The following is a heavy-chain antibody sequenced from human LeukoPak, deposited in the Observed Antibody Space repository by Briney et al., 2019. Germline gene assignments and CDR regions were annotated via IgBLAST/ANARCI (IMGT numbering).Heavy chain of an antibody. CDR2: IRFDGSNK. J-gene: IGHJ6*03. CDR1: GFTFSSYG. Sequence: GGSLRLSCAAPGFTFSSYGMHWVRQAPGKGLEWVAFIRFDGSNKYYADSVKGRFTISRDNSKNTLYLQMNSLRAEDTAVYYCAKDYSSYGNYYYYYMDVWGKGTTVTISS. D-gene: IGHD5-18*01. CDR3: AKDYSSYGNYYYYYMDV. V-gene: IGHV3-30*02.